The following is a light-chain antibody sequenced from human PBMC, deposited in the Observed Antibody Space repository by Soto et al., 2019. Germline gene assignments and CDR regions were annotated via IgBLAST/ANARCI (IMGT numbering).Light chain of an antibody. CDR3: QQYTNWPPYT. CDR1: QSVSSN. J-gene: IGKJ2*01. Sequence: DTVMTQSPATLSVSPGERATLSCRASQSVSSNLAWYQQKPGQAPRLHIYRASTRATGIPARFSGRGSGTECTLTISSLQSEDFAVYYCQQYTNWPPYTFGQGTKLEIK. CDR2: RAS. V-gene: IGKV3-15*01.